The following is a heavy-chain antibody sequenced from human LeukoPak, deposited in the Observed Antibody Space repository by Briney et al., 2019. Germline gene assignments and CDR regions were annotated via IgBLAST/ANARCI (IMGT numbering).Heavy chain of an antibody. J-gene: IGHJ6*02. CDR3: ARDHGSGINYYYGMDV. D-gene: IGHD3-10*01. Sequence: GGSLRLSCAASGFTFSDYYMSWIRQAPGKGLEWVSYISSSGSTIYYADSVKGRFTISRDNAKNSLYLQMNSLRAEDTAVYYCARDHGSGINYYYGMDVWGQGTTVTVSS. CDR1: GFTFSDYY. V-gene: IGHV3-11*01. CDR2: ISSSGSTI.